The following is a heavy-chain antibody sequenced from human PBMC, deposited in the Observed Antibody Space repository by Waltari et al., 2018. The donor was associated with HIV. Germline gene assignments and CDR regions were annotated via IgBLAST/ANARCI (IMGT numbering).Heavy chain of an antibody. V-gene: IGHV4-4*02. D-gene: IGHD2-2*01. CDR2: IYYSGTT. CDR1: GGSINISNW. Sequence: QVQLQESGPGLVKPSGTLSLTCAVSGGSINISNWWSWVRQSPGKGLEWIGEIYYSGTTNYNPSLKSRVTISVDKSKKQLSLKLSSVTAADTAVYYCARGYCSSTSCYGWFDPWGQGTLVTVSS. J-gene: IGHJ5*02. CDR3: ARGYCSSTSCYGWFDP.